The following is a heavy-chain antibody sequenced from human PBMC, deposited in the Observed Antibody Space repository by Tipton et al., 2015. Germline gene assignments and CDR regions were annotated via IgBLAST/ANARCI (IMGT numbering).Heavy chain of an antibody. Sequence: SLRLSCAASGFTFGDYAMHWVRQAPGKGPEWVSGINWNSGSIDYADSVKGRFTISRDNAKNSLYLQMNSLRAEDTAVYYCARSYYQLLASERVYGMDVWGQGTTVTVSS. J-gene: IGHJ6*02. CDR2: INWNSGSI. CDR1: GFTFGDYA. V-gene: IGHV3-9*01. D-gene: IGHD2-2*01. CDR3: ARSYYQLLASERVYGMDV.